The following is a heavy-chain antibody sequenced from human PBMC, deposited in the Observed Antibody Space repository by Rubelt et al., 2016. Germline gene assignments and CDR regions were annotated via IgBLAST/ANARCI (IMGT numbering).Heavy chain of an antibody. D-gene: IGHD6-19*01. CDR3: AKEPSSGWYYFDY. J-gene: IGHJ4*02. CDR1: GFTFSSYA. Sequence: EVQLLESRGGLVQFGGSLRLSCAASGFTFSSYAMSWVRQAPGKGLEWVSGICGSGDRTYYADSVKGRFTISRDNSNNTLYLQMNSLRAEDTAVYYCAKEPSSGWYYFDYWGQGTLVTVSS. CDR2: ICGSGDRT. V-gene: IGHV3-23*01.